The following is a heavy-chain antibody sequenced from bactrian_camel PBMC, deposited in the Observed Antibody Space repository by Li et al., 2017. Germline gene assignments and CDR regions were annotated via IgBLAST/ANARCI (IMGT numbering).Heavy chain of an antibody. D-gene: IGHD8*01. CDR3: AKAKRGGDWTYPPLPYEYRY. CDR2: VDSGGRT. J-gene: IGHJ4*01. CDR1: GISYSNYC. Sequence: VESGGGSVQPGGSLRLSCAVSGISYSNYCMGWFRQAPGREREGVASVDSGGRTTYVDSVKGRFTISRDDAKNTLYLQLNSLTIEDTAMYYCAKAKRGGDWTYPPLPYEYRYWGQGTQGTV. V-gene: IGHV3S1*01.